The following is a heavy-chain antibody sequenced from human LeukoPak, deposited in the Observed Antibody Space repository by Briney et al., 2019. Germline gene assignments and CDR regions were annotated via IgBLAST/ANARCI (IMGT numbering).Heavy chain of an antibody. J-gene: IGHJ4*02. CDR2: IGNSGTPI. CDR3: ARGRLTTLYYFDY. V-gene: IGHV3-11*01. D-gene: IGHD4-11*01. CDR1: GFIFSDYY. Sequence: PGGSLRLSCAASGFIFSDYYMSWIRQAPGKGPEWVSYIGNSGTPIYYADSVKGRFTISRDNVKNSLYLQMNGLRAEDPAVYYCARGRLTTLYYFDYWGQGTLVPGSS.